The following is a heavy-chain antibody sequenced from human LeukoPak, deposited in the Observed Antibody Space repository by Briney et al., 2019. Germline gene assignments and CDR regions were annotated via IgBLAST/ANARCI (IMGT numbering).Heavy chain of an antibody. V-gene: IGHV5-51*01. CDR1: GYSFSRYW. CDR2: IYPGDSDT. CDR3: VRHTGWFDP. D-gene: IGHD2-8*02. Sequence: GESLKFSCKGSGYSFSRYWIGWVRQMPGKGLEWMGIIYPGDSDTTYSPAFQGQVTISADKSISTAYLQWARPKASDTAMYYCVRHTGWFDPWGQGTLVTVSS. J-gene: IGHJ5*02.